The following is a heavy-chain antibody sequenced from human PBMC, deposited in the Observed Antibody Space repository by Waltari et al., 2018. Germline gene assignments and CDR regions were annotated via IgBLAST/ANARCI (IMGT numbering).Heavy chain of an antibody. V-gene: IGHV4-59*11. J-gene: IGHJ3*02. CDR2: MYFSGTK. CDR1: GDSIRSHF. Sequence: VQLQASGPGLVKPSETLSLRCNVSGDSIRSHFWSWIRQAPGKGLEWIGHMYFSGTKDYNPSLKSRVAISIDTSKNHFSLNLRSVTAADTAIYYCARLPRGSVIIGAFDIWGQGTQVTVSS. CDR3: ARLPRGSVIIGAFDI. D-gene: IGHD3-22*01.